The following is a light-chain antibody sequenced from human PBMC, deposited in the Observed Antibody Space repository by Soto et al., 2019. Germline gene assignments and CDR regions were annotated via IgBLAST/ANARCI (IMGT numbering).Light chain of an antibody. CDR3: QQRSNWPIT. V-gene: IGKV3-11*01. CDR2: GVS. J-gene: IGKJ5*01. CDR1: QSVNNK. Sequence: EIIMTQSPATLSLSPGERAALSCRASQSVNNKLAWYQQTPGQPPRLLIYGVSTRATGIPARFSGSGSGTDFTLTISSLEPEDFAVYYCQQRSNWPITFGQGTRLEIK.